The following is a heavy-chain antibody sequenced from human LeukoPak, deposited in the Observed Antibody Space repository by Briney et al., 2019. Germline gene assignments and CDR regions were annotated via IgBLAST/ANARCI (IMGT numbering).Heavy chain of an antibody. V-gene: IGHV3-49*04. J-gene: IGHJ4*02. Sequence: GGSLRLSCKVSGFTFGDYAMTWVRQAPGKGLEWVGFIRSKAYGGTIEYAASVKGRFTISRDDSKSSAYLQMNSLKTDDTAVYYCIRGRVHLDYWGQGTLVTVSS. CDR3: IRGRVHLDY. CDR2: IRSKAYGGTI. CDR1: GFTFGDYA.